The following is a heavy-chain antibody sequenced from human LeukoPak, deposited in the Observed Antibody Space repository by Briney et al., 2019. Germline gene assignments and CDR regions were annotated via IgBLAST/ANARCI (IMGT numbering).Heavy chain of an antibody. CDR3: ARSSPRDYGSGTHLGRPYYYYYMDV. CDR2: FDPENDER. J-gene: IGHJ6*03. D-gene: IGHD3-10*01. V-gene: IGHV1-24*01. Sequence: ASVRVSCKVSGHPLSELPMYWVRQAPGKGLEWMGGFDPENDERIYARIFRGRLTMTEDTSTDTAYMELSSLRSEDTAVYYCARSSPRDYGSGTHLGRPYYYYYMDVWGKGTTVTVSS. CDR1: GHPLSELP.